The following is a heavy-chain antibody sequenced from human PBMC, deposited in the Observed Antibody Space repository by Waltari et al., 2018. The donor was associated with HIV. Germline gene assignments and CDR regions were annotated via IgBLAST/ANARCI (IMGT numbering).Heavy chain of an antibody. CDR2: ISYDGSNK. D-gene: IGHD4-17*01. J-gene: IGHJ4*02. V-gene: IGHV3-30*04. Sequence: QVQLVESGGGVVQPGRSLRLSCAASGFTFSSYAMHWVRQAPGKGLEWVAVISYDGSNKYYADSVKGRFTISRDNSKNTLYLQMNSLRAEDTAVYYCAREENGDYLVYFDYWGQGTLVTVSS. CDR3: AREENGDYLVYFDY. CDR1: GFTFSSYA.